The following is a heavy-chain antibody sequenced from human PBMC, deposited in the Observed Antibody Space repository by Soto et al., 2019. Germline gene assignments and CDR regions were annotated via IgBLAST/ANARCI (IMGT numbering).Heavy chain of an antibody. CDR1: GFTFSDYS. V-gene: IGHV3-21*01. Sequence: PGGSLRLSCEASGFTFSDYSMNWVRQAPGKGLEWVSSITGSSSYIYYADSVKGRFTISRDNAKNSLYLQMNSLRAEDTAVYYCARDRKYNWNYDWFDPWGQGTLVTAPQ. D-gene: IGHD1-7*01. CDR2: ITGSSSYI. J-gene: IGHJ5*02. CDR3: ARDRKYNWNYDWFDP.